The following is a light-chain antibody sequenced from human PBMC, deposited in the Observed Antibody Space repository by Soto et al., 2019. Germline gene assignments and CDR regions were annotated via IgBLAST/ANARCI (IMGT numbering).Light chain of an antibody. J-gene: IGKJ1*01. V-gene: IGKV1-33*01. Sequence: DIQMTQSPSSLSASVGDRVTITCQASQDISNYLNWYQQKPGKAPKLLIYDASNLETGVPSRFSGSGSGTEFALAISSLQPEDFATYYCQQLITYPQTFGQGTKVDI. CDR1: QDISNY. CDR2: DAS. CDR3: QQLITYPQT.